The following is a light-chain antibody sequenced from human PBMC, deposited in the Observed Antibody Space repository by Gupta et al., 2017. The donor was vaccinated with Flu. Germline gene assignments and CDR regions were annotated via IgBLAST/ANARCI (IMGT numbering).Light chain of an antibody. CDR3: QQGLSFPPT. Sequence: PSSVPASLGDRVIITCRASQHIGRWLAWYQQKPGKAPRFLIYDSSTLHSGVPSTFSGGGSGTEFTLTISDLQPEDFATYYCQQGLSFPPTFGQGTRMEIK. J-gene: IGKJ5*01. V-gene: IGKV1-12*01. CDR2: DSS. CDR1: QHIGRW.